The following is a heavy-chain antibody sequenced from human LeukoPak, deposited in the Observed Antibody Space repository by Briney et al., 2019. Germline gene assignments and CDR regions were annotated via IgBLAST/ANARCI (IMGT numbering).Heavy chain of an antibody. CDR1: AFTFSSYA. V-gene: IGHV3-23*01. CDR2: IVGSGTNT. Sequence: PGGSLRLSCVGSAFTFSSYAMSWVRQAPGKGLEWVSAIVGSGTNTYYADSVKGRFTISRDNSKNTVYLQMNSLRADDTAVYYCAKDSTIFGANTHLDYWGQGTLVTVSS. J-gene: IGHJ4*02. D-gene: IGHD3-3*01. CDR3: AKDSTIFGANTHLDY.